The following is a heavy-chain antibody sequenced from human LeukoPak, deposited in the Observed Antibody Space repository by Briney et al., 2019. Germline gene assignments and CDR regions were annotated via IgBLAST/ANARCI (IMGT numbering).Heavy chain of an antibody. Sequence: SQTLSLTCTVSGGSISSGGYYWSWIRQHPGKGLEWIGYIYYSGSTYYNPSLKSRVTISVDTSKNQFSLKLSSVTAADTAVYYCARVKMITFSLARWFDPWGQGTLVTVSS. CDR3: ARVKMITFSLARWFDP. D-gene: IGHD3-16*01. CDR2: IYYSGST. V-gene: IGHV4-31*03. J-gene: IGHJ5*02. CDR1: GGSISSGGYY.